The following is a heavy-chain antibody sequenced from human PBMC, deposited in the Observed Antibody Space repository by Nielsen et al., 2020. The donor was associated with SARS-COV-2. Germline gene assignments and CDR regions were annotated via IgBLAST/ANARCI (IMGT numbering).Heavy chain of an antibody. D-gene: IGHD1-1*01. J-gene: IGHJ4*02. V-gene: IGHV3-30-3*01. CDR2: ISYDGSNK. CDR3: TTRTFYLDY. Sequence: GESLKISCAASGFTFSSYAMHWVRQAPGKGLKWVAVISYDGSNKNYAESVKGRFTITRDSSKNTLYLQMNSLRAEDTALYYCTTRTFYLDYWGQGTLVTVSS. CDR1: GFTFSSYA.